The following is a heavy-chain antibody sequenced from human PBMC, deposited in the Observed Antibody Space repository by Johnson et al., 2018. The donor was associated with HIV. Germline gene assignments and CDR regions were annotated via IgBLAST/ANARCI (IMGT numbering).Heavy chain of an antibody. CDR2: ISYDGSNK. D-gene: IGHD3-22*01. V-gene: IGHV3-30-3*01. Sequence: QVQLVESGGGVVQPGRSLRLSCAASGFTFSSYAMHWVRQAPGKGLEWVAVISYDGSNKYYADSVKGRFTISRDNSKNTLYLQMNSLRAEETAVYYCARERNMIVVDDDAFDIWGQGTMVTVSS. J-gene: IGHJ3*02. CDR3: ARERNMIVVDDDAFDI. CDR1: GFTFSSYA.